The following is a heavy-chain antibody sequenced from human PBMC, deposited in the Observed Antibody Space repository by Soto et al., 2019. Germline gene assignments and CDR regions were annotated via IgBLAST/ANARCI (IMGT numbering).Heavy chain of an antibody. D-gene: IGHD1-26*01. CDR1: GFTFSSYE. J-gene: IGHJ4*02. CDR2: ISSSGSTI. V-gene: IGHV3-48*03. Sequence: EVQLVESGGGLVQPGGSLRLSCAASGFTFSSYEMKWVRQAPGKGLEWVSYISSSGSTIYYADSVKGRFTISRDNAKNSLYLQMNSLRAEDTAVYYCARGFSGSSVGVDYWGQGTLVTVSS. CDR3: ARGFSGSSVGVDY.